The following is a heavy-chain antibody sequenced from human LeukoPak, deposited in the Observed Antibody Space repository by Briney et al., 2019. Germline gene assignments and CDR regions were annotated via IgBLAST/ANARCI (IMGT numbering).Heavy chain of an antibody. CDR3: AYGTGWYFDN. J-gene: IGHJ4*02. CDR1: GFTFTTFP. V-gene: IGHV3-74*01. Sequence: PGGSLRLSCAASGFTFTTFPMHRVRQVPGKELVWVSRISPNGRGSDYADSVKGRFTISRDNAKNSLYLQMNGLRVEDTAVYYCAYGTGWYFDNWGQGTLVTVSS. CDR2: ISPNGRGS. D-gene: IGHD6-19*01.